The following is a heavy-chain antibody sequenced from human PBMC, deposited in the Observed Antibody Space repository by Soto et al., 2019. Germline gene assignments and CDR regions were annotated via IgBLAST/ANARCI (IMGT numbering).Heavy chain of an antibody. J-gene: IGHJ4*02. D-gene: IGHD1-26*01. Sequence: GGSLRLSCAASGFTFSGYGMHWVRQAPGKGLEWVAITRHDGSNTYYADSVRGRFTISRDNSKKTLYLQMDSLRAEDTTVNNWARDGGGAKTFFGYFDYGGQGTRVPVSS. CDR3: ARDGGGAKTFFGYFDY. CDR1: GFTFSGYG. V-gene: IGHV3-30*02. CDR2: TRHDGSNT.